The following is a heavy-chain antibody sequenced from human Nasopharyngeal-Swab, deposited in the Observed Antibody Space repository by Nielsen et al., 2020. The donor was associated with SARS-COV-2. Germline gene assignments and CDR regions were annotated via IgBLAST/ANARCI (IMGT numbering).Heavy chain of an antibody. V-gene: IGHV4-34*01. J-gene: IGHJ6*02. Sequence: RQAPGKGLEWIGEINHIGSTNYNPSLKSRVAISVDTSKNKFSLKLSCVTAADTAVYYCARPTTLGYYYGMDVWGQGTTVTVSS. D-gene: IGHD1-14*01. CDR2: INHIGST. CDR3: ARPTTLGYYYGMDV.